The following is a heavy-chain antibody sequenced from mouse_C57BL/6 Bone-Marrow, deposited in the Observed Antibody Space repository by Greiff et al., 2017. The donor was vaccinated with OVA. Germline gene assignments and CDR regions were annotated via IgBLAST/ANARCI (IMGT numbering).Heavy chain of an antibody. CDR1: GFSFNTYA. CDR3: VRHGGTTVVRYFDV. CDR2: IRSKSNNYAT. D-gene: IGHD1-1*01. V-gene: IGHV10-1*01. Sequence: EVQLVESGGGLVQPKGSLKLSCAASGFSFNTYAMNWVRQAPGKGLEWVARIRSKSNNYATYYADSVKDRFTISRDDSESMLYLQMNNLKPEDTAMYYCVRHGGTTVVRYFDVWGTGTTVTVSS. J-gene: IGHJ1*03.